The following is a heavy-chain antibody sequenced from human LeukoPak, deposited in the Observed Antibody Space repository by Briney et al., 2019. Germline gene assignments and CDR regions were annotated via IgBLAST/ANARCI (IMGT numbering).Heavy chain of an antibody. Sequence: SETLTLTSTVSGGSIRNYYWSWIPQPPGKGLEWIGYISYSGSTNYNPSLKSRVTISVDMSKNHFSLKLSSVTAADTAVYYCARAMSFDYWGQGTLVTVSS. CDR3: ARAMSFDY. J-gene: IGHJ4*02. V-gene: IGHV4-59*01. CDR1: GGSIRNYY. CDR2: ISYSGST.